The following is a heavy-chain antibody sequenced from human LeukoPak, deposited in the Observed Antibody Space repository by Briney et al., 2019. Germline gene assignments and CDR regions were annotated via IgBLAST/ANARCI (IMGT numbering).Heavy chain of an antibody. CDR3: ARLLDNDASGYPDTFDM. CDR2: IYYSGKT. V-gene: IGHV4-59*11. Sequence: SETLSPTCTVSSGSMSGHYWSWIRQSPGKGLQWVGYIYYSGKTYYNPSLQSQVTMSVDTSKSHFSLRLTSVTAADTALYYCARLLDNDASGYPDTFDMWGLGTMVTVSS. J-gene: IGHJ3*02. CDR1: SGSMSGHY. D-gene: IGHD3-22*01.